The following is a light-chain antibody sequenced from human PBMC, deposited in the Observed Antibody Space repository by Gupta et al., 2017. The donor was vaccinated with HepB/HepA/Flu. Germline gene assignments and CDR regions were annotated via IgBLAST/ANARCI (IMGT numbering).Light chain of an antibody. CDR2: GAS. V-gene: IGKV3-15*01. CDR1: HSISSN. CDR3: QQYNNWHMYT. Sequence: IVLLQSPSTLSVSPGERATLSCRPRHSISSNLAWFQQKPGQAPRLLIYGASTRATGIPPRFSGSGYGTEFTLTISSRQSEDFAVYYCQQYNNWHMYTFGQGTKLEIK. J-gene: IGKJ2*01.